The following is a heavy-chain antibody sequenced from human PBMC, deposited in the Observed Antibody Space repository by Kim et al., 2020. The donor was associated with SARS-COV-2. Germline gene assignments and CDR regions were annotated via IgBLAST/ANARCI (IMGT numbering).Heavy chain of an antibody. D-gene: IGHD3-16*01. CDR2: IWYDGSNK. Sequence: GGSLRLSCAASGFTFSNFGMHWVRQPPGKGLEGVAFIWYDGSNKFYADSVKGRFTISRDNSKTTLYLQMNSLRAEDTAVYYCARYGGNAYHAYWGQGTLGTVSS. CDR1: GFTFSNFG. V-gene: IGHV3-33*01. J-gene: IGHJ4*02. CDR3: ARYGGNAYHAY.